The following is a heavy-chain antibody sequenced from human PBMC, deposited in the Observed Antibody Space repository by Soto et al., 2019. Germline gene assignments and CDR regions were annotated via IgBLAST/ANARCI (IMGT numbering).Heavy chain of an antibody. Sequence: QVQLVQSGAEVKKPGSSVKVSCKASGGTFSSYTISWVRQAPGQGLEWMGRIIPILGIANYAQKFQGRVTITADKSTSTAYMELSSLRSEDTAVYYCVRASSAFPRYWFDPWGQGTLVTVSS. CDR3: VRASSAFPRYWFDP. D-gene: IGHD2-15*01. CDR2: IIPILGIA. J-gene: IGHJ5*02. V-gene: IGHV1-69*02. CDR1: GGTFSSYT.